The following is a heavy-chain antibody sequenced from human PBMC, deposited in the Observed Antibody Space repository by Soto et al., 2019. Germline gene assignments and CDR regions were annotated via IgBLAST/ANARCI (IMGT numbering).Heavy chain of an antibody. V-gene: IGHV4-59*01. Sequence: PSETLSLTCTASGGSMSSYYWSWIRQPPGKGLEWIGYIYYSGSTIYNPSLKSRVTISVDTSKNQFSLKLSSVTAADTAVYYCARYGSGSSVWFDPWGQGTLVTVSS. CDR3: ARYGSGSSVWFDP. J-gene: IGHJ5*02. D-gene: IGHD3-10*01. CDR1: GGSMSSYY. CDR2: IYYSGST.